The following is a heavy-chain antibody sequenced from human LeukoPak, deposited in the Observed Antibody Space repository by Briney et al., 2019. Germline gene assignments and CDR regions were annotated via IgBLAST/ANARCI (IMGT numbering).Heavy chain of an antibody. Sequence: KPSETLSLTCTVSGGSISSYYWSWIRQPPGKGLEWIGYIYYSGSTNYNPSLKSRVTISVDTSKNQFSLKLSSVTAADTAVYYCARLNYDSSGYYYYGMDVWGQGTTVTVSS. D-gene: IGHD3-22*01. CDR3: ARLNYDSSGYYYYGMDV. CDR1: GGSISSYY. V-gene: IGHV4-59*08. CDR2: IYYSGST. J-gene: IGHJ6*02.